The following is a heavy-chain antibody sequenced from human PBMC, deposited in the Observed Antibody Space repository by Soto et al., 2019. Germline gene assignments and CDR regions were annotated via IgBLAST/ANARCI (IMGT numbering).Heavy chain of an antibody. J-gene: IGHJ4*02. V-gene: IGHV1-18*01. CDR3: SSEPNYFDY. CDR1: GYTFTSYG. CDR2: ISAYNGNT. Sequence: QVQLVQSGAEVKKPGASVKVSCKASGYTFTSYGISWVRQAPGQGLEWMGWISAYNGNTKYAQKLPAKVPITTHPSPSTASMELTSLRSDDTAVYYSSSEPNYFDYWGQGTLVTVSS.